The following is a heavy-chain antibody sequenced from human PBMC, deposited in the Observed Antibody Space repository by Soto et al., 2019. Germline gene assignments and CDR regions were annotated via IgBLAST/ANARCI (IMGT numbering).Heavy chain of an antibody. D-gene: IGHD3-22*01. CDR2: IYPGDSDT. Sequence: EVQLVQSGAEVKKPGESLKISCKGSGYSFTSYSIGWVRQMPGKGLEWMGIIYPGDSDTRYSPSFQGQVTISADKSISNAYLQWSSLKGSYTAMYYCARLNYYDSSGLNYFDYWGQGTLVTVSS. CDR1: GYSFTSYS. CDR3: ARLNYYDSSGLNYFDY. J-gene: IGHJ4*02. V-gene: IGHV5-51*01.